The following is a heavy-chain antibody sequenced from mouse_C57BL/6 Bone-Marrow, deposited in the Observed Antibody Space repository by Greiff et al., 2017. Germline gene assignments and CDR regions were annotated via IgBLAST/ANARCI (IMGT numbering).Heavy chain of an antibody. J-gene: IGHJ1*03. CDR3: TTYYGSSYWYFDV. CDR2: IDPENGDT. D-gene: IGHD1-1*01. Sequence: EVHLVESGAELVRPGASVKLSCTASGFNIKDDYMHWVKQRPEQGLAWIGWIDPENGDTEYASKFQGKATITADTSSNTAYLQLSSLTSEDTAVYYCTTYYGSSYWYFDVWGTGTTVTVSS. CDR1: GFNIKDDY. V-gene: IGHV14-4*01.